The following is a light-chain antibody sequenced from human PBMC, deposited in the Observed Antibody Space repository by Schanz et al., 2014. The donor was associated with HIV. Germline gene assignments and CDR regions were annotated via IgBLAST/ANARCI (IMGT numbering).Light chain of an antibody. Sequence: EIVLTQSPGTLSLSPGERATLSCRASQNVRSSSLAWYQQKPGQAPRLLIYDTSKRATGIPARFSGSGSGTDFTLTISRLEPEDFAVYYCQQYGSSPLYTFGQGTKLEIK. CDR1: QNVRSSS. V-gene: IGKV3-20*01. J-gene: IGKJ2*01. CDR2: DTS. CDR3: QQYGSSPLYT.